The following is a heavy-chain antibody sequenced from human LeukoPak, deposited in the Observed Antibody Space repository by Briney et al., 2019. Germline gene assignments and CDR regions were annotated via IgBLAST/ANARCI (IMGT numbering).Heavy chain of an antibody. CDR3: AREPYSSGWSWAPNWFDP. J-gene: IGHJ5*02. D-gene: IGHD6-19*01. CDR1: GGTLSSYA. CDR2: IIPIFGVP. Sequence: SVKVSCKASGGTLSSYAISWVRQAPGQGLEWMGGIIPIFGVPNYAQKFQGRVTITADESTSTAYMELSSLRSEDTAVYYCAREPYSSGWSWAPNWFDPWGQGTLVTVSS. V-gene: IGHV1-69*13.